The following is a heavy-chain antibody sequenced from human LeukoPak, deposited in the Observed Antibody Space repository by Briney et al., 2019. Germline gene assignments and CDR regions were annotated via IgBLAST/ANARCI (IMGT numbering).Heavy chain of an antibody. CDR3: AKRVGLLETY. Sequence: GGSLRLSCAASGFTFSSYAMHWVRQAPGKGLEWVAVISYDGSNKYYADSVKGRFTISRDNSKNTLYLQMNSLRAEDTAVYYCAKRVGLLETYWGQGTLVTVSS. CDR1: GFTFSSYA. CDR2: ISYDGSNK. J-gene: IGHJ4*02. D-gene: IGHD3-22*01. V-gene: IGHV3-30*04.